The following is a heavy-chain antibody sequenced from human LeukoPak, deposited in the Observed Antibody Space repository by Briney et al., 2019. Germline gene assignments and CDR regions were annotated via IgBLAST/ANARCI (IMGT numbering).Heavy chain of an antibody. V-gene: IGHV4-39*07. CDR3: AREEDRSGD. CDR2: IYYRGNA. CDR1: GGPISRSNYY. J-gene: IGHJ4*02. Sequence: SEPQSLICTVSGGPISRSNYYWAWVRQPPGQGLEWIGSIYYRGNAYYNPSLKSRVTISVDPSKNQFSLSLSSVTDADKGVYYCAREEDRSGDWGQGTLVTVTS. D-gene: IGHD3-22*01.